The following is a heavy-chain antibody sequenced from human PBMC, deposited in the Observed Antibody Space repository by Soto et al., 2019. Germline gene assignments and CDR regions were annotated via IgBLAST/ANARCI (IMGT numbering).Heavy chain of an antibody. CDR1: GGSISSSSYY. D-gene: IGHD6-13*01. Sequence: SSETLSLTCTVSGGSISSSSYYWGWIRQPPGKGLEWIGSIYYSGSTYYNPSLKSRVTISVDTSKNQFSLKLSSVTAADTAVYYCARRIAAAGTDYYYYYYMDVWGKGTTVTVSS. CDR2: IYYSGST. J-gene: IGHJ6*03. CDR3: ARRIAAAGTDYYYYYYMDV. V-gene: IGHV4-39*01.